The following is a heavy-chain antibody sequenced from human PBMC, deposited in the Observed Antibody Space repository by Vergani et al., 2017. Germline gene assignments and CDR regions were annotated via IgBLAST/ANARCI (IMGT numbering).Heavy chain of an antibody. J-gene: IGHJ4*02. D-gene: IGHD6-13*01. CDR3: ARGSRAEGGSGPDK. V-gene: IGHV4-61*02. CDR2: IFSSGTT. CDR1: GGSVSTSIGYY. Sequence: QVQLQESGPGLVKPSQTLSLSCTVSGGSVSTSIGYYWTWLRPPAGKTLEWIGGIFSSGTTNYNPSFKNRVTMSVDTSKNQFSLKLNSVTAADTAVYYCARGSRAEGGSGPDKWGQGTLVTVSS.